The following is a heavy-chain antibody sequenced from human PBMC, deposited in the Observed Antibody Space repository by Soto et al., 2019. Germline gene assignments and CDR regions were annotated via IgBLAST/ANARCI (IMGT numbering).Heavy chain of an antibody. CDR3: ARDSSGYYFDY. Sequence: QVQLVESGGGVVQPGRSLRLSCAASGFTFSSYAMHWVRQAPGKGLEWVAVISYDGSNKYYADSVKGRFTISRDNSKNTLYLQMNSLRAEDTAVYCCARDSSGYYFDYWGQGTLVTVSS. D-gene: IGHD3-22*01. V-gene: IGHV3-30-3*01. CDR2: ISYDGSNK. CDR1: GFTFSSYA. J-gene: IGHJ4*02.